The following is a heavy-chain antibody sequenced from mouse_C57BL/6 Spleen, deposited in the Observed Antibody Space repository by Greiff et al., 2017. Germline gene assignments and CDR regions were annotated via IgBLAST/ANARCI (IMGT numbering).Heavy chain of an antibody. Sequence: VQVVESGAELAKPGASVKLSCKASGYTFTSYWMHWVKQRPGQGLEWIGYINPSSGYTKYNQKFKDKATLTADKSSSTAYMQLSSLTYEDSAVYYCARAITTVVGFDYWGQGTTLTVSS. J-gene: IGHJ2*01. D-gene: IGHD1-1*01. CDR2: INPSSGYT. CDR1: GYTFTSYW. CDR3: ARAITTVVGFDY. V-gene: IGHV1-7*01.